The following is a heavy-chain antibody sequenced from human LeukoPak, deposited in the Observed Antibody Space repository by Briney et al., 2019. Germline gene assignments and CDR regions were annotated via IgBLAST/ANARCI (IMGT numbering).Heavy chain of an antibody. Sequence: SETLSLTCSLYGDSVSRSDSYWDWIRQPPWKGLEWIGTIYYSGRTYYSSSHERRVTMSVDPSNNQFSLNLRSVTAADTALYYCARRRYYDGSGYLEWGQGTLLSVSS. V-gene: IGHV4-39*01. D-gene: IGHD3-22*01. CDR3: ARRRYYDGSGYLE. CDR2: IYYSGRT. CDR1: GDSVSRSDSY. J-gene: IGHJ1*01.